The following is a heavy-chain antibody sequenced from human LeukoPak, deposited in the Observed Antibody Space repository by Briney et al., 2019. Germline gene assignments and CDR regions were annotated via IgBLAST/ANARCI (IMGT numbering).Heavy chain of an antibody. CDR1: GYTFSTYP. CDR3: ARDLLVPAATHPAFDY. D-gene: IGHD2-2*01. CDR2: INTNTGNP. V-gene: IGHV7-4-1*02. Sequence: ASVKVARKASGYTFSTYPMNWVRQAPGQGLEWMGWINTNTGNPTYAQGFTGRFVFSLDTSVSTAYLQISSLKAEDTAVYYCARDLLVPAATHPAFDYWGQGTLVTVSS. J-gene: IGHJ4*02.